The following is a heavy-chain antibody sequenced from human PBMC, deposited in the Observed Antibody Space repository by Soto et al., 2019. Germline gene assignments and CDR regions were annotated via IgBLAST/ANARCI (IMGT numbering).Heavy chain of an antibody. V-gene: IGHV4-59*01. CDR1: GGSISSYY. J-gene: IGHJ6*03. CDR2: IYYSGST. D-gene: IGHD3-3*01. Sequence: SETLSLTCTVSGGSISSYYWSWIRQPPGKGLEWIGYIYYSGSTNYNPSLKSRVTISVDTSKNQFSLKLSSVTAADTTVYYCARDYYDFWSGFNYYYMDVWGKGTTVTVSS. CDR3: ARDYYDFWSGFNYYYMDV.